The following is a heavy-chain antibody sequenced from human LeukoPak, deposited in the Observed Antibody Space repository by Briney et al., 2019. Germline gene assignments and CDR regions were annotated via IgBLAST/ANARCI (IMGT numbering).Heavy chain of an antibody. CDR1: GYTFTSYG. V-gene: IGHV1-18*01. CDR2: ISAYNGNT. Sequence: GASVKVSCKASGYTFTSYGISWVRQAPGQGLEWMGWISAYNGNTIYAQKLQGRVTMTTDTSTSTAYMELRSLRSDDTAVYYCARARITIFGVVIMPFDYWGQGTLVTVSS. J-gene: IGHJ4*02. CDR3: ARARITIFGVVIMPFDY. D-gene: IGHD3-3*01.